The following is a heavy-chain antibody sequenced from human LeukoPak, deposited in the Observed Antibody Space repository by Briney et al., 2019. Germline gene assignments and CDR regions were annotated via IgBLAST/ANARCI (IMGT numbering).Heavy chain of an antibody. CDR3: ARGGENNGVVQTAKPRFAY. V-gene: IGHV1-2*02. J-gene: IGHJ4*02. CDR1: GYTFTDYY. D-gene: IGHD2-2*02. Sequence: ASVKVSCKASGYTFTDYYMHWVRQAPGQGLEWMGWINPNNGGTNFAQKFQGRVTMTRDTSISTAYMELSRLRSDDTAVYYCARGGENNGVVQTAKPRFAYWGQGTLATVSS. CDR2: INPNNGGT.